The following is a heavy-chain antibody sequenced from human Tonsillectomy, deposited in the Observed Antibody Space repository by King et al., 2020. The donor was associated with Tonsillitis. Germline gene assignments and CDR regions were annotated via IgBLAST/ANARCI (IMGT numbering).Heavy chain of an antibody. D-gene: IGHD4-17*01. V-gene: IGHV4-59*01. Sequence: QLQESGPGLVMPSETLSLTCTVSSSSINNYYWSWIRQPPGKGLVWIGYIYFTGNTNYNPSLRGRVTISIDTSKTRFSLKIDSVTAEDTAVYYCARGPTYGDYNDWGQGTLVTVSS. J-gene: IGHJ4*02. CDR2: IYFTGNT. CDR3: ARGPTYGDYND. CDR1: SSSINNYY.